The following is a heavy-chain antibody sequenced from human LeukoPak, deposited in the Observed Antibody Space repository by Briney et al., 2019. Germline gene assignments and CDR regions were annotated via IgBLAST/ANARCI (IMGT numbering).Heavy chain of an antibody. Sequence: SVKVSCKASGGTFSSYAISWVRQAPGQGLEWMGRIIPILGIANYAQKFQGRVTITADKSTSTAYMELSSLRSEDTAVYYCANWRPNESSLDYWGQGTLVTVSS. V-gene: IGHV1-69*04. CDR3: ANWRPNESSLDY. J-gene: IGHJ4*02. D-gene: IGHD3-22*01. CDR1: GGTFSSYA. CDR2: IIPILGIA.